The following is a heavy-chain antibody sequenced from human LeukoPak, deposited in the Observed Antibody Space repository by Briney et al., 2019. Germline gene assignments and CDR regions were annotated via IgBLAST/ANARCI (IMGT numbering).Heavy chain of an antibody. CDR2: ISSSGTP. V-gene: IGHV4-59*11. J-gene: IGHJ5*02. Sequence: SETLSLTCSVSGDSISSHYWTWIRHPPGKRLEWVGYISSSGTPNYSPSLKSRVTISIDTSKNQFSLKLTSVTAADTAVYFCARLEGFRPNGVCYRPKWTGFDPWGQGTLVTVSS. D-gene: IGHD2-8*01. CDR1: GDSISSHY. CDR3: ARLEGFRPNGVCYRPKWTGFDP.